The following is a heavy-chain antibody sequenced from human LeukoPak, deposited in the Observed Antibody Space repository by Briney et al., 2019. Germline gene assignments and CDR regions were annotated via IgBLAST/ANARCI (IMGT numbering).Heavy chain of an antibody. CDR3: ARGALYYMDV. V-gene: IGHV3-23*01. CDR2: IVGGDGGT. Sequence: QSGGSLRLSCAASGFTFSSYEMNWVRQAPGKGLEWVSGIVGGDGGTYYADSVKGRFIISRDNSKNTLYVQMNSLRAEDTAVYYCARGALYYMDVWGKGTTVTISS. J-gene: IGHJ6*03. CDR1: GFTFSSYE.